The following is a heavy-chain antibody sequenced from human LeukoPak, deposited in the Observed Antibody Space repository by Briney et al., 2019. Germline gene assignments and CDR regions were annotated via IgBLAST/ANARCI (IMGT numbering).Heavy chain of an antibody. J-gene: IGHJ4*02. CDR2: INHSGST. Sequence: KPSETLSLTCAVYGGSFSGYYWSWIRQPPGKGLEWIGEINHSGSTNYNPSLKSRVTISVDTSKNQFSLKLSSVTAADTAVYYCARGRGKHFDYWGQGTLVTVSS. CDR3: ARGRGKHFDY. D-gene: IGHD3-10*01. V-gene: IGHV4-34*01. CDR1: GGSFSGYY.